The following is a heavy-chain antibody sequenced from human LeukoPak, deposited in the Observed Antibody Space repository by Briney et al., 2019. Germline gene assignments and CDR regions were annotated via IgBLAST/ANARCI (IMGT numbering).Heavy chain of an antibody. V-gene: IGHV1-46*01. J-gene: IGHJ4*02. CDR2: INPSGGST. CDR1: GYTFTSYY. Sequence: ASVKVSCKASGYTFTSYYMHWVRQAPGQGLEWMGIINPSGGSTSYAQKFQGRVTMTRDTSTSTVYMELSSLRSEDTAVYYCARAPPRITMVRGVGLYFDYWGQGTLVTVSS. D-gene: IGHD3-10*01. CDR3: ARAPPRITMVRGVGLYFDY.